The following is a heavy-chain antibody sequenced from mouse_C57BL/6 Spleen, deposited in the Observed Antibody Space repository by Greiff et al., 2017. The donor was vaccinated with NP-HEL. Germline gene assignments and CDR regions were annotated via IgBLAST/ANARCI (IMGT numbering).Heavy chain of an antibody. V-gene: IGHV5-17*01. CDR2: ISSGSSTI. CDR1: GFTFSDYG. D-gene: IGHD2-3*01. CDR3: AKSIYDGYYFDY. Sequence: DVKLVESGGGLVKPGGSLKLSCAASGFTFSDYGMHWVRQAPEKGLEWVAYISSGSSTIYYADTVKGRFTISRDNAKNTLFLQLTSLRSEDTAMYYCAKSIYDGYYFDYWGQGTTLTVSS. J-gene: IGHJ2*01.